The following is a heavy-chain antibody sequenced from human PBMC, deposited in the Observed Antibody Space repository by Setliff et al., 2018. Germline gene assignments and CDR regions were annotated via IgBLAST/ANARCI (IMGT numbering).Heavy chain of an antibody. CDR2: ISPYNGDT. J-gene: IGHJ6*03. D-gene: IGHD1-26*01. V-gene: IGHV1-18*01. CDR1: GYNFITFG. Sequence: GASVKVSCKTSGYNFITFGVSWVRQAPGQGLEWMGWISPYNGDTKYAQNLQGRVTLTTDTSTSTAYVEVRSLRSDDTAVYYCARSPPNRGVGQGHHMDVWGKGTTVTVSS. CDR3: ARSPPNRGVGQGHHMDV.